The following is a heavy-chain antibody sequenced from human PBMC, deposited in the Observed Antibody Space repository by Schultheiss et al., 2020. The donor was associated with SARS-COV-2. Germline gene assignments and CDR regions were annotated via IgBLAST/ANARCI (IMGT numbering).Heavy chain of an antibody. D-gene: IGHD6-13*01. V-gene: IGHV4-34*01. CDR3: AGSIAAAGLTDY. CDR1: GGSFSGYY. CDR2: INHSGST. J-gene: IGHJ4*02. Sequence: SQTLSLTCAVYGGSFSGYYWSWIRQPPGKGLEWIGEINHSGSTNYNPSLKSRVTISVDTSKNQFSLKLSSVTAADTAVYYCAGSIAAAGLTDYWGQGTLVTDCS.